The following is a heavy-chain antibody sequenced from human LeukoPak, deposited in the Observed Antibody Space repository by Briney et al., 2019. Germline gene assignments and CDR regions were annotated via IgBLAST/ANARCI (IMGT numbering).Heavy chain of an antibody. CDR3: AAYGYSGF. Sequence: SETLSLTCTVSGGSISSSSYYWGWIRQPPGKGLEWIGSIYCSGSTYYNPSLKSRVTISVDTSKNQFSLKLSSVTAADTAVYYCAAYGYSGFWGQGTLVTVSS. J-gene: IGHJ4*02. CDR2: IYCSGST. V-gene: IGHV4-39*01. CDR1: GGSISSSSYY. D-gene: IGHD5-12*01.